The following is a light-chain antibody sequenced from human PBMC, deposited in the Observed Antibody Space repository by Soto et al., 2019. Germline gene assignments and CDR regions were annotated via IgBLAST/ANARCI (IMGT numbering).Light chain of an antibody. CDR1: SSDVGGYNY. V-gene: IGLV2-14*01. CDR2: AVS. Sequence: QSVLTQPASVSGSPGQSITISCTGTSSDVGGYNYVSWYQQYPGKAPKLMIYAVSDRPSGVSNRFSGSKSGNTASLTISGLQAEDEADHYCSSYTSSSTLVVFGGGTKVTVL. J-gene: IGLJ3*02. CDR3: SSYTSSSTLVV.